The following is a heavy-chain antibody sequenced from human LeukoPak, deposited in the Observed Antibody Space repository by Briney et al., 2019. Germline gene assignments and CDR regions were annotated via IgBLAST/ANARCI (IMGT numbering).Heavy chain of an antibody. CDR1: GFTFSSYG. J-gene: IGHJ4*02. V-gene: IGHV3-7*01. CDR3: ATSTAARDASGSDY. CDR2: INQDGSET. D-gene: IGHD3-10*01. Sequence: GGSLRLSCAVSGFTFSSYGMGWVRQAPGKGLEWVANINQDGSETYYVDSVEGRITISRDNAKNSLYLQMNSLRAEDTAVYFCATSTAARDASGSDYWGQGTLVTVSS.